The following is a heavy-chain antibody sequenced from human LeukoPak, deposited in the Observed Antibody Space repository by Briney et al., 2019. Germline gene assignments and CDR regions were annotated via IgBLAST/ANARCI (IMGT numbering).Heavy chain of an antibody. CDR2: IYYSGST. CDR3: ARRNPTYYYDSSGYYGNWFDP. CDR1: GGSISSGDYY. J-gene: IGHJ5*02. V-gene: IGHV4-30-4*08. Sequence: SETLSLTCTLSGGSISSGDYYWSWIRQPPGKSLEWIGYIYYSGSTYYNPSLKSRVTISVDTSKNQFSLKLSSVTAADTAVYYCARRNPTYYYDSSGYYGNWFDPWGQGTLVTVSS. D-gene: IGHD3-22*01.